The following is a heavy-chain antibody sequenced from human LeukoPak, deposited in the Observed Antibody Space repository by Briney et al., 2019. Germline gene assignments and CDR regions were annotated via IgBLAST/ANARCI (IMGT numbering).Heavy chain of an antibody. V-gene: IGHV3-7*01. CDR1: GFTFSSYW. J-gene: IGHJ4*02. D-gene: IGHD3-9*01. Sequence: GGSLRLSCAASGFTFSSYWMSWVRQAPGKGLEWVANIKQDGSEKYYVDSVKGRFTISRDNAKNSLYLQMNSLRAEDTAVYYCARNYDILTGYYKPDYWGQGTLVTVSS. CDR2: IKQDGSEK. CDR3: ARNYDILTGYYKPDY.